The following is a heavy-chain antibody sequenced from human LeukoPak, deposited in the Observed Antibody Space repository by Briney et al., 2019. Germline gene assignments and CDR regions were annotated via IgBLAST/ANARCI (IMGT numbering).Heavy chain of an antibody. V-gene: IGHV4-34*01. CDR3: ARDVFDFWSGYPDY. J-gene: IGHJ4*02. Sequence: SETLSLTCAVYGGSFSGYYWSWIRLPPGKGLEWIGEINHSGSTNYNPSLKSRVTISVDTSKNQFSLKLSSVTAADTAVYYCARDVFDFWSGYPDYWGQGTLVTVSS. D-gene: IGHD3-3*01. CDR2: INHSGST. CDR1: GGSFSGYY.